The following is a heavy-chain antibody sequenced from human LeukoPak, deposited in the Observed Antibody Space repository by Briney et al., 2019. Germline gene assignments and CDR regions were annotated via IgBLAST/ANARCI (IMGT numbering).Heavy chain of an antibody. CDR3: ARDPIYYDSSGFDVASQSSWFDP. V-gene: IGHV3-23*01. Sequence: PGGSLRLSCAASGFTFSGYAMSWVRQAPGKGLEWVSAISGSGGNTYYADSVKGRFTISRDNSKNTLYLQMNSLRAEDTAVYYCARDPIYYDSSGFDVASQSSWFDPWGQGTLVTVSS. CDR1: GFTFSGYA. J-gene: IGHJ5*02. CDR2: ISGSGGNT. D-gene: IGHD3-22*01.